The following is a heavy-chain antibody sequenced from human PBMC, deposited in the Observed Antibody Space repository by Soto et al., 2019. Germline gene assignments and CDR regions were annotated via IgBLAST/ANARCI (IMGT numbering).Heavy chain of an antibody. D-gene: IGHD5-18*01. J-gene: IGHJ6*02. V-gene: IGHV1-18*01. CDR1: GYTFYSHS. CDR3: ARCIQGDYYYGMAV. CDR2: INADYGNT. Sequence: QAQLVQSGAEVRKPGASVKVSCKASGYTFYSHSISWVRQAPGQGLEWMGRINADYGNTQYAQKFRGRVTMTTDTTTTTVYMELTNLRSDDTAVYYCARCIQGDYYYGMAVWGQGTTVTVSS.